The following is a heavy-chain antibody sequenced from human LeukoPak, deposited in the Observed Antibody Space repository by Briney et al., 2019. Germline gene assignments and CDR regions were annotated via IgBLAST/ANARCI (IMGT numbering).Heavy chain of an antibody. D-gene: IGHD3-22*01. CDR1: GFTFSSYA. CDR2: ISYDGSNK. V-gene: IGHV3-30-3*01. CDR3: TTDEASFAYYYDSSGTSTDY. Sequence: GRSLRLSCAASGFTFSSYAMHWVRQAPGKGLEWVAVISYDGSNKYYADSVKGRFTISRDNSKNTLYLQMNSLRAEDTAVYYCTTDEASFAYYYDSSGTSTDYWGQGTLVTVSS. J-gene: IGHJ4*02.